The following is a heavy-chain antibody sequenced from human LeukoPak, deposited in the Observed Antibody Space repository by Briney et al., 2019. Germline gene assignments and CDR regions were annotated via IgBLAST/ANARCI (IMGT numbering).Heavy chain of an antibody. D-gene: IGHD3-10*01. CDR2: IYTSGST. CDR3: ARDLPPGDYGSGSSPLYYYYYYMDV. Sequence: PSETLSLTCTVSGGSISSSSYYWGWIRQPAGKGLEWIGRIYTSGSTNYNPSLKSRVTMSVDTSKNQFSLKLSSVTAADTAVYYCARDLPPGDYGSGSSPLYYYYYYMDVWGKGTTVTVSS. CDR1: GGSISSSSYY. V-gene: IGHV4-61*02. J-gene: IGHJ6*03.